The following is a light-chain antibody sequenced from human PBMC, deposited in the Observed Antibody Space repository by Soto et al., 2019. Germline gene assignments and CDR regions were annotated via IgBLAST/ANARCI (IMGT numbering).Light chain of an antibody. V-gene: IGKV1-39*01. CDR2: AAS. CDR3: QQSYSTPFT. CDR1: QSISSS. J-gene: IGKJ3*01. Sequence: DIQMTQSASSLSASVGDRVTITCRASQSISSSLNWYQQNPGKAPKLLIYAASSLQSGVPSRFSGSGSGTDFTLTISSLQPEDFATYYCQQSYSTPFTFGPGTKVDIK.